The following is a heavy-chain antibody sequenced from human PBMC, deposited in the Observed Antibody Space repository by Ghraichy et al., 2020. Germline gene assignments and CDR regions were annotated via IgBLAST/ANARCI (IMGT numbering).Heavy chain of an antibody. J-gene: IGHJ6*02. CDR2: ISGSGGST. Sequence: GESLNISCAASGFTFSSYAMSWVRQAPGKGLEWVSAISGSGGSTYYADSVKGRFTISRDNSKNTLYLQMNSLRAEDTAVYYCAKVVDDDPVWGQGTTVTVSS. CDR1: GFTFSSYA. V-gene: IGHV3-23*01. CDR3: AKVVDDDPV. D-gene: IGHD1-1*01.